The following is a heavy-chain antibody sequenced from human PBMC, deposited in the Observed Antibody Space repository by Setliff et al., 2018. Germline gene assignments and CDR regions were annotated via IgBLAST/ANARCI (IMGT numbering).Heavy chain of an antibody. CDR3: AREAKPFGNFDRLLPSGGY. V-gene: IGHV1-18*01. Sequence: ASVKVSCKASGYTFTSYGISWVRQAPGQGLDWMGWISAYNGNTNYVQKLQGRVTMTTDTSTSTAYMELRSLRSDDTAVYYCAREAKPFGNFDRLLPSGGYWGQGTLVTVSS. CDR2: ISAYNGNT. J-gene: IGHJ4*02. CDR1: GYTFTSYG. D-gene: IGHD3-9*01.